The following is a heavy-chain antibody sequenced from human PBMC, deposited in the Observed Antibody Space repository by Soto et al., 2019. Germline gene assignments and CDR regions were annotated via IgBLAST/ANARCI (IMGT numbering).Heavy chain of an antibody. CDR1: GYSISSGYY. J-gene: IGHJ4*02. V-gene: IGHV4-38-2*01. CDR2: IYHSGST. Sequence: PSETLSLTCAVSGYSISSGYYWGWIRQPPGKGLEWIGSIYHSGSTYYNPSLKSRVTISVDTSKNQFSLKLSSVTAADTAVYYCARVSSSYGTGNYFDSWGQGTLVTVSS. D-gene: IGHD3-10*01. CDR3: ARVSSSYGTGNYFDS.